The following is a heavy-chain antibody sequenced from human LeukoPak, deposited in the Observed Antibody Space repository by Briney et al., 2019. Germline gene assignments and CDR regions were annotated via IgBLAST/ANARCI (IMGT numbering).Heavy chain of an antibody. CDR2: IYSGDNT. CDR1: GFTVSSYY. V-gene: IGHV3-53*01. Sequence: PGGSLRLSCAASGFTVSSYYMSWVRQAPGKGLEWVSVIYSGDNTYYADSVKGRFTISRDNSKNTLYLQMNSLRAEDSAVYYCARADLLWATDDYWGQGTLVTVSS. J-gene: IGHJ4*02. D-gene: IGHD3-10*01. CDR3: ARADLLWATDDY.